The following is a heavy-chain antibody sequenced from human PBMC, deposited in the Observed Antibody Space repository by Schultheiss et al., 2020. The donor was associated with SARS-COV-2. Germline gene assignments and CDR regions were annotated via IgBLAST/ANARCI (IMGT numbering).Heavy chain of an antibody. V-gene: IGHV4-59*01. D-gene: IGHD5-18*01. CDR1: GGSFSGYY. CDR2: VYYNGNT. J-gene: IGHJ4*01. CDR3: ARDISGYGRFDY. Sequence: SQTLSLTCAVYGGSFSGYYWSWIRQPPGKGLELIGYVYYNGNTNYNPSLKSRVTISADTSKSHFSLNLDSVTAADTAVYYCARDISGYGRFDYWGHGTLVTVSS.